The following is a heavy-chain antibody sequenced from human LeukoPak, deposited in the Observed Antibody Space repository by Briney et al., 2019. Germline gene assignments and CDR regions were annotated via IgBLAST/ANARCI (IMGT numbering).Heavy chain of an antibody. CDR3: ARHEYKYGSGTYYYNGMDV. V-gene: IGHV4-59*08. D-gene: IGHD3-10*01. CDR2: IYYSGST. CDR1: GGSISSYY. Sequence: SGTLSLTCAVSGGSISSYYWSWIRQPPGKGLEWIGYIYYSGSTNYNPSLKSRVTISVDTSENQFSLKLSSVTAADTAVYYCARHEYKYGSGTYYYNGMDVWGQGTTVTVSS. J-gene: IGHJ6*02.